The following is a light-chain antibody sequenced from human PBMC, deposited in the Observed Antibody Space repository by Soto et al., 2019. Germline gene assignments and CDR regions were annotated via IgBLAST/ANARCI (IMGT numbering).Light chain of an antibody. CDR1: QSINSNY. V-gene: IGKV3-20*01. J-gene: IGKJ4*01. Sequence: EIVLTQSPGTLSLSPGNRATLSCRASQSINSNYLAWYQQKPGQAPRLLIYGASSRATGIQDRFSGSGSGXXXXXXXTXLEPEDFAVYYCQQYGTSPPFTFGGGTRVEIK. CDR2: GAS. CDR3: QQYGTSPPFT.